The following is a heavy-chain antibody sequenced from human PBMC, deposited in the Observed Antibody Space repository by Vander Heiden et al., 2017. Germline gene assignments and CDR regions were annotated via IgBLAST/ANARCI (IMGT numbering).Heavy chain of an antibody. Sequence: QVQLQESGPGLVKPSETLSLTCTVPGGALSSDYWRWIRPRAGKGLEWIGRIYTSGSTNYNPSLKSRVTMSVDTSKNQFSLKLSSVTAADTAVYYCARVSEDGYSHYYYYGMDVWGQGTTVTVSS. V-gene: IGHV4-4*07. J-gene: IGHJ6*02. D-gene: IGHD5-18*01. CDR3: ARVSEDGYSHYYYYGMDV. CDR1: GGALSSDY. CDR2: IYTSGST.